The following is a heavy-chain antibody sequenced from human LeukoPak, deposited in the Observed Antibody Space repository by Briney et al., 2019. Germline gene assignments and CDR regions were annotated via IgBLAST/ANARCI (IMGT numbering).Heavy chain of an antibody. V-gene: IGHV1-24*01. D-gene: IGHD3-10*01. J-gene: IGHJ4*02. Sequence: GASVKVSCKVSGYTLTELSMHWVRQAPGKGLEWMGGFDPEDGETIYAQKFQGRVTMTEDTSTDTAYMELSSLRSEDTAVYYCARNIPLYYYGSGSQMYYFDYWGQGTLVTVSS. CDR3: ARNIPLYYYGSGSQMYYFDY. CDR1: GYTLTELS. CDR2: FDPEDGET.